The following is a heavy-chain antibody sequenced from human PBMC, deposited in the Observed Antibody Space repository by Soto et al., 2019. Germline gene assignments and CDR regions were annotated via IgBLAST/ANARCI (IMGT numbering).Heavy chain of an antibody. V-gene: IGHV4-34*01. CDR2: INHSGST. CDR3: ARWGRIAAAGTYYYGMDV. CDR1: GGSFSGYY. J-gene: IGHJ6*02. D-gene: IGHD6-13*01. Sequence: SSETLSLTCAVYGGSFSGYYWSWIRQPPGKGLEWIGEINHSGSTNYNPSLKSRVTISVDTSKNQFSLKLSSVTAADTAVYYCARWGRIAAAGTYYYGMDVWGQGTTVTVSS.